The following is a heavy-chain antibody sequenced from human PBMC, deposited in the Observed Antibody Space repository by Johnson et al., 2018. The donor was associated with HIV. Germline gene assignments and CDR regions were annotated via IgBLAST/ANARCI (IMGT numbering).Heavy chain of an antibody. V-gene: IGHV3-30*14. D-gene: IGHD6-6*01. J-gene: IGHJ3*01. CDR1: GFTFSSYA. CDR3: ARGSSGSFDL. Sequence: QVQLVESGGGVVQPGRSLILSCAASGFTFSSYAMHWVRQAPGKGLEWVAVISYDGSNKYYADSVKGRFTISRDSSKNAVYLQMSSLRAEDTALYYCARGSSGSFDLWGRGTMVTVSS. CDR2: ISYDGSNK.